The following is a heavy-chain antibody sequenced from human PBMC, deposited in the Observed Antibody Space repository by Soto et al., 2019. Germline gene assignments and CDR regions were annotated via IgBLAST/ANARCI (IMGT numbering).Heavy chain of an antibody. Sequence: SETLSLTCTVSGGSISSSSYYWGWIRQPPGKGLEWIGSIYYSGSTYYNPSLKSRVTISVDTSKNQFSLKLSSVTAADTDVYYCPSTTDDAFDIWGQGTMVNVSS. CDR1: GGSISSSSYY. J-gene: IGHJ3*02. D-gene: IGHD4-17*01. V-gene: IGHV4-39*01. CDR2: IYYSGST. CDR3: PSTTDDAFDI.